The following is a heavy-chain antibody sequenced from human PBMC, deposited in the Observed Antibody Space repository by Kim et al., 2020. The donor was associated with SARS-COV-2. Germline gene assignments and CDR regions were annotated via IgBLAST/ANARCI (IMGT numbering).Heavy chain of an antibody. J-gene: IGHJ4*02. CDR2: IYYSGST. Sequence: SETLSLTCTVSGGSISSSSYYWGWIRQPPGKGLEWIGSIYYSGSTYYNPSLKSRVTISVDTSKNQFSLKLSSVTAADTAVYYCARHPKGLRGYYGPPGYWGQGTVVTVSS. CDR1: GGSISSSSYY. V-gene: IGHV4-39*01. CDR3: ARHPKGLRGYYGPPGY. D-gene: IGHD3-10*01.